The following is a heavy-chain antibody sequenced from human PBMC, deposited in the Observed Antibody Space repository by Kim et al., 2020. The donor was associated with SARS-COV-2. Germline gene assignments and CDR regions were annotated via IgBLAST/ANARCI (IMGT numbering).Heavy chain of an antibody. J-gene: IGHJ6*02. D-gene: IGHD6-19*01. CDR1: GFTFSSYA. CDR2: ISGSGGST. CDR3: PTNSRFRPNHHKQGLVYYYYYGRDV. V-gene: IGHV3-23*01. Sequence: GGSLRLSCAASGFTFSSYAMSWVRQAPGKGLEWVSAISGSGGSTYYADSATGRFPTSRDNSKNAPSLQMNSLRAQDTAVYYCPTNSRFRPNHHKQGLVYYYYYGRDVWGQGTTVTVSS.